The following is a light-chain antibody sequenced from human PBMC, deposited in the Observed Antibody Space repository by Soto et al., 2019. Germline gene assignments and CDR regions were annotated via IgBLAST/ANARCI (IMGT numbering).Light chain of an antibody. CDR1: QSVRNNY. CDR2: GAG. CDR3: QQYGSSPWT. V-gene: IGKV3-20*01. Sequence: EMVLTQSPGTLSLSPGERATLSCRASQSVRNNYLAWYQQKPGQAPRLLIYGAGSRATGIPDRFSGSGSGTDFTLTISRLEPEDFAVYYCQQYGSSPWTFGPGTKVDIK. J-gene: IGKJ1*01.